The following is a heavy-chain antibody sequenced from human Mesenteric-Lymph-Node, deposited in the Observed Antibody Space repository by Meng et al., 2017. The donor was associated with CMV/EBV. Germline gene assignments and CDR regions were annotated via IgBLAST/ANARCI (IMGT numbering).Heavy chain of an antibody. D-gene: IGHD1-14*01. J-gene: IGHJ5*02. Sequence: ASVKVSCKASGYTFTSYYVNWVRQAPGQGLEWMGIINPSGDTGYAQKFQGRVTMTRDTAIGTAYMELTGLRSEDTAVYYCMRGAGEGGRDWFDPWGQGTLVTVSS. CDR1: GYTFTSYY. V-gene: IGHV1-46*01. CDR2: INPSGDT. CDR3: MRGAGEGGRDWFDP.